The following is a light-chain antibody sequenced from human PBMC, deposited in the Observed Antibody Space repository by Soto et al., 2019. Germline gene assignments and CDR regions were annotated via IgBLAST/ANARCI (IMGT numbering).Light chain of an antibody. V-gene: IGKV1-5*01. CDR3: QQYNGYSRT. J-gene: IGKJ1*01. CDR2: DAS. Sequence: DIQMTQSPSTLSASVGERVTITCRASQSIDRWLAWYQQKPGKAPNLLIYDASTLESGVPARFIASGSGTEFSLTSASQQPDDFAYYYRQQYNGYSRTFGQGTKVDIK. CDR1: QSIDRW.